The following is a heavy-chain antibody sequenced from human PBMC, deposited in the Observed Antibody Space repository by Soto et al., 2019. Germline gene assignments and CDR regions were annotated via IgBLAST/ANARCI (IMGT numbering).Heavy chain of an antibody. V-gene: IGHV4-39*01. J-gene: IGHJ4*02. Sequence: QLQLQESGPGLVKPSETLSLTCTVSGGSISSSSYYWGWIRQPPGKGLEWIGSIYYSGSTYYNPSLKSRVTISVDTSKNQFSLKLSSVTAADTAVYYCARLSRWGGGYFDYWGQGTLVTVSS. D-gene: IGHD1-26*01. CDR1: GGSISSSSYY. CDR2: IYYSGST. CDR3: ARLSRWGGGYFDY.